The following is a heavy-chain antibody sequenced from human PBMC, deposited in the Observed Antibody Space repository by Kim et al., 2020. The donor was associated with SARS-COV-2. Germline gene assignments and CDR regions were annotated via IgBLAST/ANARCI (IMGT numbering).Heavy chain of an antibody. J-gene: IGHJ6*02. Sequence: GGSLRLSCAASGFTFSSYWMSWVRQAPGKGLEWVANIKQDGSEKYYVDSVKGRFTISRDNAKNSLYLQMNSLRAEDTAVYYCARSPGSGSGSYSYYYGMDVWGQGTTVTVSS. CDR1: GFTFSSYW. CDR3: ARSPGSGSGSYSYYYGMDV. CDR2: IKQDGSEK. V-gene: IGHV3-7*01. D-gene: IGHD3-10*01.